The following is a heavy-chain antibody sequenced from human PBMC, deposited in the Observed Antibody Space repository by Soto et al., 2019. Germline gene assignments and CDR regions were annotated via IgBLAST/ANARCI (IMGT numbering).Heavy chain of an antibody. CDR3: AKDWYQLLNQYYFDY. CDR2: ISYDGSNK. V-gene: IGHV3-30*18. CDR1: GFTFSSYG. D-gene: IGHD2-2*01. J-gene: IGHJ4*02. Sequence: GGSLRLSCAASGFTFSSYGMHWVRQAPGKGLEWVAVISYDGSNKYYADSVKGRFTISRDNSKNTLYLQMNSLRAEDTAVYYCAKDWYQLLNQYYFDYWGQGTLVTVSS.